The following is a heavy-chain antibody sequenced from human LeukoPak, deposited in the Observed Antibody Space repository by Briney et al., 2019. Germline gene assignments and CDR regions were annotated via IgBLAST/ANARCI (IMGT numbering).Heavy chain of an antibody. D-gene: IGHD3-16*01. Sequence: GGSLGLSCAASGCTFSSYWVNWARQAPGKGLEWVASINHNGNVNYYVDSVKGRFTISRDNAKNSLYLQMSNLRAEDTAVYFCARGGGLDVWGQGATVTVSS. V-gene: IGHV3-7*03. CDR2: INHNGNVN. CDR1: GCTFSSYW. J-gene: IGHJ6*02. CDR3: ARGGGLDV.